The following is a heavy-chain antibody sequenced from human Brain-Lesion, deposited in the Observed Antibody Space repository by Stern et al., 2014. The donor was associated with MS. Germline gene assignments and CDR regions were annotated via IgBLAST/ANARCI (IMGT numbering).Heavy chain of an antibody. CDR1: GGSISSSTYY. Sequence: QVQLQESGPGLVKPSETLSLTCTVSGGSISSSTYYWAWIRQPPGKGLEWIGNIYYSGFTYYNPPLKSRVTISVAMSKNQFSLKLSSVTAADTAIYYCARHDSVPRPSQLYSARDRGPGYFDYWGQGTLVTVSS. CDR3: ARHDSVPRPSQLYSARDRGPGYFDY. J-gene: IGHJ4*02. V-gene: IGHV4-39*01. CDR2: IYYSGFT. D-gene: IGHD1-26*01.